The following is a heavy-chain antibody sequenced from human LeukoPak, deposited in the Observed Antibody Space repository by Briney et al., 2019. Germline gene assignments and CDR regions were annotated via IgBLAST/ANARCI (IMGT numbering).Heavy chain of an antibody. J-gene: IGHJ6*02. CDR3: AREQYGDYNYYYYGMDV. CDR2: IYSGGRT. V-gene: IGHV3-53*04. CDR1: GFTVSSNY. D-gene: IGHD4-17*01. Sequence: PGGSLRLSCAASGFTVSSNYMSWVRQAPGKGLEWVSVIYSGGRTYYADSVKGRFTISRHNSKNTLYLQMNSLRAEDTAVYYCAREQYGDYNYYYYGMDVWGQGTTVTVSS.